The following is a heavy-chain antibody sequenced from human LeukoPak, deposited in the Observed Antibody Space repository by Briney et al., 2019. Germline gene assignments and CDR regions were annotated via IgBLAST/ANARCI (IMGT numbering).Heavy chain of an antibody. J-gene: IGHJ4*02. Sequence: GESLKISCKASGYSFTNYWIGWVRQMPGKGLEWMGIIFPGDSDTRYSPSFQGQVTISADRSIRTAYLQWSSLKASDTAIYYCARQGSGGHAPKFWGQGTQVTVFS. D-gene: IGHD2-15*01. CDR3: ARQGSGGHAPKF. CDR2: IFPGDSDT. CDR1: GYSFTNYW. V-gene: IGHV5-51*01.